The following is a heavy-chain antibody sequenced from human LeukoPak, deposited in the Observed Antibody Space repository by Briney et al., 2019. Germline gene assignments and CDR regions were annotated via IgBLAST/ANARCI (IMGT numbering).Heavy chain of an antibody. CDR1: GGTFSSYA. CDR2: IIPIFGTA. D-gene: IGHD3-22*01. J-gene: IGHJ4*02. CDR3: ARAENYYDSSGYYLPLGY. V-gene: IGHV1-69*05. Sequence: SVKVSCKASGGTFSSYAISWVRQAPGQGLEWMGGIIPIFGTASYAQKFQGRVTITTDESTSTAYMELSSLRSEDTAVYYCARAENYYDSSGYYLPLGYWGQGTLVTVSS.